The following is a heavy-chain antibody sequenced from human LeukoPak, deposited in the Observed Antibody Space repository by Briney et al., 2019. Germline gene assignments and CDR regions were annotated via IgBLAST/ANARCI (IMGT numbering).Heavy chain of an antibody. J-gene: IGHJ4*02. Sequence: GGSLSLSCAASGFTFSSYAMHWVRQAPGKGLEWVAVISYDGSNKYYADSVKGRFTISRDNSKNTLYLQVNSLRAEDTAVYYCAKVRFGELEANFDYWGQGTLVTVSS. CDR3: AKVRFGELEANFDY. CDR2: ISYDGSNK. D-gene: IGHD3-10*01. V-gene: IGHV3-30*04. CDR1: GFTFSSYA.